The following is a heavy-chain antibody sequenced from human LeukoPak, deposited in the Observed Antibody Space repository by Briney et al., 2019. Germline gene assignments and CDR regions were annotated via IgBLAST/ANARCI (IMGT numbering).Heavy chain of an antibody. D-gene: IGHD3-10*01. CDR1: GYTFTGYY. V-gene: IGHV1-2*02. CDR2: INPNSGGT. Sequence: ASVKVSCKASGYTFTGYYMHWVRQAPGQGLEWMGWINPNSGGTNYAQKFQGRVTMTRDTSISTAYMELSRLRSDDTAVYYCAREKHYYGSGSYYQVWGQGTLVTVSS. CDR3: AREKHYYGSGSYYQV. J-gene: IGHJ4*02.